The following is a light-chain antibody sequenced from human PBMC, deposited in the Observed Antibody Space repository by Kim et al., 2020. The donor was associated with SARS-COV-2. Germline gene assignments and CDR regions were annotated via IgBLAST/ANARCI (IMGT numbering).Light chain of an antibody. Sequence: PGKTARITCGGSNSGSKSVHWYQQKPGQAPLLVISYDSDRPSGIPERFSGSNSGNTATLTISWVEAGDEADYYCQVWDSTSDHRVVFGGGTQLTVL. CDR3: QVWDSTSDHRVV. J-gene: IGLJ2*01. V-gene: IGLV3-21*04. CDR2: YDS. CDR1: NSGSKS.